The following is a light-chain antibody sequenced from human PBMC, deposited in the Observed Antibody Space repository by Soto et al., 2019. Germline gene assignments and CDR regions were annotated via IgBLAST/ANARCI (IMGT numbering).Light chain of an antibody. CDR2: GAS. CDR1: QSVSSSY. CDR3: QQRSNWPPYT. Sequence: EIVLTQSPGTLSLSPGERATLSCRASQSVSSSYLAWYQQKPGQAPRLLIYGASSRATGIPDRFSGSGSGTDFTLPISRLEPEDFAVYYCQQRSNWPPYTFGQGTKLEIK. V-gene: IGKV3D-20*02. J-gene: IGKJ2*01.